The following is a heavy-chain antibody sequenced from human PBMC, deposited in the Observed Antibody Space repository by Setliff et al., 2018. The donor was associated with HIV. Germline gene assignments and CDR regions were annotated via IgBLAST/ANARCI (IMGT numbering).Heavy chain of an antibody. D-gene: IGHD2-2*01. CDR2: IYHSATT. CDR1: GSFINSDY. V-gene: IGHV4-38-2*02. Sequence: SETLSLTCTVSGSFINSDYWGWIRQPPGKGLEWIGSIYHSATTYYNPSLWGRVTISIDTSKNQFSLKLSSVTAADTAVYYCARLSTTSLDFDSWGQGTLVTVSS. CDR3: ARLSTTSLDFDS. J-gene: IGHJ4*02.